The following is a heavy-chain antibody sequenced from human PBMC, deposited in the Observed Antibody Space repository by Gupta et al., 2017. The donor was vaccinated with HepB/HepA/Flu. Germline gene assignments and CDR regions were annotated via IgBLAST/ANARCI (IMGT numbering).Heavy chain of an antibody. CDR1: GFTFSSSG. CDR2: ISYDGSNK. CDR3: AVLRATPTALDS. D-gene: IGHD4-23*01. Sequence: QVQLVESGGGVVQPGRSLSLPCAAPGFTFSSSGIPWVRQAPGKGLEWVAVISYDGSNKYYADSVKGRFTISRDNSKNTLYLQMNSLRAEDTAVYYFAVLRATPTALDSWGQGTLVTVSS. J-gene: IGHJ4*02. V-gene: IGHV3-30*03.